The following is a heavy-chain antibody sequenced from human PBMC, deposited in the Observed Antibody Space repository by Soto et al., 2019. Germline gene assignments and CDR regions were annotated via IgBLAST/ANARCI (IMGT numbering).Heavy chain of an antibody. Sequence: GGSLRLSCAASGSTFSSYAMSWVRQAPGKGLEWVSAISGSGGSTYYADSVKGRFTISRDNSKNTLYLQMNSLRAEDTAVYYCAKSGKTYYYDSSGYPSPDYWGQGTLVTVSS. CDR3: AKSGKTYYYDSSGYPSPDY. CDR1: GSTFSSYA. V-gene: IGHV3-23*01. CDR2: ISGSGGST. J-gene: IGHJ4*02. D-gene: IGHD3-22*01.